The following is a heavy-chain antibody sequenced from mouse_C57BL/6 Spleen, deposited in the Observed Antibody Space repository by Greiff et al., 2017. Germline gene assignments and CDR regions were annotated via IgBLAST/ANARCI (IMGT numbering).Heavy chain of an antibody. CDR2: IYPYTGVS. Sequence: VQLQQSGPELVKPGASVKISCKASGYSFTGYYMHWVKQSHGNILDWIGYIYPYTGVSSYNQKFKGKATLTADKSSSTAYMVLRSLTSEDSAVYNCARDCYGSSTFAYWGQGTLVTVSA. D-gene: IGHD1-1*01. V-gene: IGHV1-31*01. CDR1: GYSFTGYY. CDR3: ARDCYGSSTFAY. J-gene: IGHJ3*01.